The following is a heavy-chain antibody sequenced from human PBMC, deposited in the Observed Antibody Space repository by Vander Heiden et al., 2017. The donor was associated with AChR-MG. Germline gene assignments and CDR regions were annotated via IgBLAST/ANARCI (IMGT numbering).Heavy chain of an antibody. CDR1: GGSISSYY. CDR2: IDYSGST. Sequence: QVQLQEAGPGLVKPSETLSLTCTVSGGSISSYYCSWIRQPPGKGLEWIGYIDYSGSTNYNPSLKSRVTISVDTSKNQFSLKLSSVTAADTAVYYCARGLTYYYDSSDYYYYYGMDVWGQGTTVTVSS. J-gene: IGHJ6*02. CDR3: ARGLTYYYDSSDYYYYYGMDV. D-gene: IGHD3-22*01. V-gene: IGHV4-59*01.